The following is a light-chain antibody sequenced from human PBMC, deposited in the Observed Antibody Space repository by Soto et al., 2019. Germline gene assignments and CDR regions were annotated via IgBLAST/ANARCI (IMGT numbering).Light chain of an antibody. CDR2: EGS. V-gene: IGLV2-23*01. CDR3: CSYAGSSTLWV. J-gene: IGLJ3*02. Sequence: QSALTQPASVSGSPGQSITISCTGTNNDVGSYTLVSWYQQHPGKAPKVMIYEGSKRPSGVSNRLSGSKSGNTASLTISGLQAEDEADYYCCSYAGSSTLWVFGGGTKLTVL. CDR1: NNDVGSYTL.